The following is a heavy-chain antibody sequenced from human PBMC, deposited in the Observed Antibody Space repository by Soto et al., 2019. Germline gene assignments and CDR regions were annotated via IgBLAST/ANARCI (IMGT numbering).Heavy chain of an antibody. D-gene: IGHD1-26*01. CDR3: AKSGGGGDIGAYFDF. V-gene: IGHV3-23*01. Sequence: GGSLRLSCAASGFTFSTYALHRVRQPPGEGLEWVSLISVSGRSAFYADSVKGRFTISRDNSKNTLYLQMNSLRAEDTAIYHCAKSGGGGDIGAYFDFWGQGTPVTVSS. J-gene: IGHJ4*02. CDR1: GFTFSTYA. CDR2: ISVSGRSA.